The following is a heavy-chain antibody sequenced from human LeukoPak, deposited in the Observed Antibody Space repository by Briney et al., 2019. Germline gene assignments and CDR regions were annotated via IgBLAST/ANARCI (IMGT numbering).Heavy chain of an antibody. D-gene: IGHD6-13*01. Sequence: ASVKVSCKASGYTFTSYDINWVRQAPGQGLEWMGIINPSGGSTSYAQKFQGRVTMTRDMSTSTVYMELSSLRSEDTAVYYCARAHEGSSWYAGYDYWGQGTLVTVSS. CDR3: ARAHEGSSWYAGYDY. J-gene: IGHJ4*02. CDR2: INPSGGST. V-gene: IGHV1-46*01. CDR1: GYTFTSYD.